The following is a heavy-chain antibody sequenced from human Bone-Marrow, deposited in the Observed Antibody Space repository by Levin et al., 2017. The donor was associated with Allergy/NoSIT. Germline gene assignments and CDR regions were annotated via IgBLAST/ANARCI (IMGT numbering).Heavy chain of an antibody. CDR3: ARRTWQYYGRSGYPLFDP. CDR2: IYWDDAK. Sequence: KSSGPTLVKPTQTLTLTCTFSGFSLSTSGVGVGWIRQPPGKAPEWLALIYWDDAKRYSPSLKSRLTITKDTSKNQVVLTITNMDPVDTGTYYCARRTWQYYGRSGYPLFDPWGQGTLVTVSS. D-gene: IGHD3-22*01. J-gene: IGHJ5*02. CDR1: GFSLSTSGVG. V-gene: IGHV2-5*02.